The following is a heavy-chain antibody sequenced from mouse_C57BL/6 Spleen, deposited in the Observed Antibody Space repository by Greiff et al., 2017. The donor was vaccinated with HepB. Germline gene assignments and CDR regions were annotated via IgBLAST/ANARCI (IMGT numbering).Heavy chain of an antibody. CDR3: GRRGAWYFDV. Sequence: QVQLQQSGAELVKPGASVKISCKASGYAFSSYWMNWVKQRPGKGLEWIGQIYPGDGDTNYNGKFKGKATLTADKSSSTAYMQRSSLTSEDSAVSFCGRRGAWYFDVWGTGTTVTVSS. V-gene: IGHV1-80*01. CDR1: GYAFSSYW. J-gene: IGHJ1*03. CDR2: IYPGDGDT.